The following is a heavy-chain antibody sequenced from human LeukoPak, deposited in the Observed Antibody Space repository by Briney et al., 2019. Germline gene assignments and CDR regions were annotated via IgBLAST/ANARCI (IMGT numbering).Heavy chain of an antibody. CDR1: GGSISSSYYY. V-gene: IGHV4-39*07. CDR3: ARERAVAGLDY. D-gene: IGHD6-19*01. Sequence: PSETLSLTCTVSGGSISSSYYYWGWIRQPPGKGLEWIGSIYYSGSTNYNPSLKGRVAISVDTSKNQFSLKLSSVTAADTAVYYCARERAVAGLDYWGQGTLVTVSS. J-gene: IGHJ4*02. CDR2: IYYSGST.